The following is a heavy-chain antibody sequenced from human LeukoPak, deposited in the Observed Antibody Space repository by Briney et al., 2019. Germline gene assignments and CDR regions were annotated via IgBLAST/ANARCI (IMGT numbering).Heavy chain of an antibody. Sequence: GGSLRLSCSASGFTFSSYAMHWVRQAPGKGLEYVSAISSNGGSTYYADCVKGRFTISRDNSKNTLYLQMSSLRAEDTAVYYCLYGDYRWFGYWDQGTLVTVSS. V-gene: IGHV3-64D*06. J-gene: IGHJ4*02. CDR3: LYGDYRWFGY. D-gene: IGHD4-17*01. CDR2: ISSNGGST. CDR1: GFTFSSYA.